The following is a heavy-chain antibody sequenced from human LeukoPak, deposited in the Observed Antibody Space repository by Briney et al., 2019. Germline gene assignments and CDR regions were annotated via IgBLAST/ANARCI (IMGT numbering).Heavy chain of an antibody. CDR1: GGTFSSYA. D-gene: IGHD2-15*01. J-gene: IGHJ4*02. V-gene: IGHV1-69*04. Sequence: GASVKVSCKASGGTFSSYAISWVRQAPGQGLEWMGRIIPILGIANYAQKFQGRVTITAVKSTSTAYMELSSLRSEDTAVYYCARASKWLLIDYWGQGTLVTVSS. CDR3: ARASKWLLIDY. CDR2: IIPILGIA.